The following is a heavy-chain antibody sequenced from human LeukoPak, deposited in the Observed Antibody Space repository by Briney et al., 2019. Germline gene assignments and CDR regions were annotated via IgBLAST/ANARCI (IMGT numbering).Heavy chain of an antibody. V-gene: IGHV4-39*07. J-gene: IGHJ4*02. Sequence: SETLSLTCTVSGGSISSSSYYWGWIRQPPGKGLEWIGSIYYSGSTYYNPSLKSRVTISVDTSKNQFSLKLSSVTAADTAVYYCARSPTPSIAAAVPFDYWGQGTLVTVSS. CDR3: ARSPTPSIAAAVPFDY. CDR1: GGSISSSSYY. CDR2: IYYSGST. D-gene: IGHD6-13*01.